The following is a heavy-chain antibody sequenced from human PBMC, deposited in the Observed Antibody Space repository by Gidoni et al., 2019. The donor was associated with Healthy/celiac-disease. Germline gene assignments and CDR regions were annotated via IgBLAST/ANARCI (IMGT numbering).Heavy chain of an antibody. Sequence: EVQLVESGGGLVKPGGSLRLSCAASGFTFSRYSMNWVRQAPGKGLEWVSSISSSSSYIYYADSVKGRFTISRDNAKNSLYLQMNSLRAEDTAVYYCARDQLGYCSGGSCPTAYWGQGTLVTVSS. V-gene: IGHV3-21*01. CDR3: ARDQLGYCSGGSCPTAY. CDR2: ISSSSSYI. D-gene: IGHD2-15*01. CDR1: GFTFSRYS. J-gene: IGHJ4*02.